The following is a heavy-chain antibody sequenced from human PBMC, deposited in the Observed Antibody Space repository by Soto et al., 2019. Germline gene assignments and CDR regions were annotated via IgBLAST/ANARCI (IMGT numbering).Heavy chain of an antibody. J-gene: IGHJ3*02. CDR1: EYTLTELS. D-gene: IGHD3-9*01. CDR2: FDPEDGET. V-gene: IGHV1-24*01. CDR3: ATRDGYDILTGYYDAFDI. Sequence: ASVKVSCKVSEYTLTELSMHWVRQAPGKGLEWMGGFDPEDGETIYAQKFQGRVTMTEDTSTDTAYMELSSLRSEDTAVYYCATRDGYDILTGYYDAFDIWGQGTMVTVS.